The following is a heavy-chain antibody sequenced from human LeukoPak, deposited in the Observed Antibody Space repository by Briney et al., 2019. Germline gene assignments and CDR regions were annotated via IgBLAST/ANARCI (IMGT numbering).Heavy chain of an antibody. Sequence: SETLSLTCTVSGGSISSYYWSWIRQPPGKGLEWIGYIYYSGSTNYNPSLKSRVTMSVDTSKNQFSLKLSSVTAADTAVYYCARDTGWPPRFDYWGQGTLVTVSS. D-gene: IGHD2-15*01. J-gene: IGHJ4*02. CDR2: IYYSGST. CDR1: GGSISSYY. CDR3: ARDTGWPPRFDY. V-gene: IGHV4-59*12.